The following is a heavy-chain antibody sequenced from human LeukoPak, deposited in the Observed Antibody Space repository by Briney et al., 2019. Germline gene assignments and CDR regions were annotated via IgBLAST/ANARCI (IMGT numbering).Heavy chain of an antibody. J-gene: IGHJ4*02. CDR3: ARAPYCTNGVCYTGIFDY. Sequence: SVKVSCKASGGTFSSYAISWVLQAPGHGREWMGGIIPIFGTANYAQKFHGRVTITTDESTSTAYMELSSLRSEDTAVYYCARAPYCTNGVCYTGIFDYWGQGTLVTVSS. V-gene: IGHV1-69*05. CDR2: IIPIFGTA. CDR1: GGTFSSYA. D-gene: IGHD2-8*01.